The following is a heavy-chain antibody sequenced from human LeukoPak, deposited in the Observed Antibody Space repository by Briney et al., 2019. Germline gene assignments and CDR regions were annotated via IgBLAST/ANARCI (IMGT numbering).Heavy chain of an antibody. D-gene: IGHD3-22*01. CDR1: GFTFSSYD. CDR2: ICTAGDT. J-gene: IGHJ6*02. V-gene: IGHV3-13*01. Sequence: GGTLRLSCSASGFTFSSYDMHWLRQPTGKGLEWVSGICTAGDTYYPRSVKCRFTISRENAKTSLYFKMNSLRAWDTAVYYCARVMLYYYDGSGYYYYYGMDVWGQGTTVTVSS. CDR3: ARVMLYYYDGSGYYYYYGMDV.